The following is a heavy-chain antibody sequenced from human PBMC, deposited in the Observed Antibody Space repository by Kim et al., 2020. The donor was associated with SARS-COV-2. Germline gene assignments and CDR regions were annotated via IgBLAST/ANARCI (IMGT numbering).Heavy chain of an antibody. Sequence: VEGRFTIARDNSKNTLYLQMNSLRAEDTAVYYCARVNEELVLFNSFWFDPWGQGTLVTVSS. CDR3: ARVNEELVLFNSFWFDP. J-gene: IGHJ5*02. V-gene: IGHV3-53*01. D-gene: IGHD6-6*01.